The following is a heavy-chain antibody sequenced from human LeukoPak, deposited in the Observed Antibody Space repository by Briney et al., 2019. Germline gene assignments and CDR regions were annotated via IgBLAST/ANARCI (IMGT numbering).Heavy chain of an antibody. CDR2: ITPIFATA. D-gene: IGHD3-9*01. CDR1: EGTFSTYA. CDR3: ARATDILTGYYNNYFDY. Sequence: GASVKVSCKASEGTFSTYAINWVRQAPGQGLEWMGGITPIFATANYAQKFQGRVTITADESTTTAYMELSSLRSEDTAMYYCARATDILTGYYNNYFDYWGQGTLVTVSS. V-gene: IGHV1-69*13. J-gene: IGHJ4*02.